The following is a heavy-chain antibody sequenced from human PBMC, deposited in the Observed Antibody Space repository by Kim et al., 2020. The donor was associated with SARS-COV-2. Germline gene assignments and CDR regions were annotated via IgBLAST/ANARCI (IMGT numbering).Heavy chain of an antibody. J-gene: IGHJ6*02. CDR1: GGSISSSSYY. D-gene: IGHD3-10*01. CDR2: IYYSGST. CDR3: ARNVLLGRGMDV. Sequence: SETLSLTCTVSGGSISSSSYYWGWIRQPPGKGLEWIGSIYYSGSTYYNPSLKSRVTISVDTSKNQFSLKLSSVTAADPAVYFCARNVLLGRGMDVWGQGTTVTVSS. V-gene: IGHV4-39*01.